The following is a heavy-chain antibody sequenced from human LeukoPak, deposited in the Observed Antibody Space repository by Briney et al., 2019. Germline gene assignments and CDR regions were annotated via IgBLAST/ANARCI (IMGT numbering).Heavy chain of an antibody. D-gene: IGHD6-13*01. CDR1: GFTFSSYG. V-gene: IGHV3-30*03. CDR3: ATPKYSSSWSYFDY. CDR2: ISYDGSNK. Sequence: GGSLRLSCAASGFTFSSYGMHWVRQAPGKGLEWVAVISYDGSNKYNADSVKGRFTISRDNSKNTLYLQMNSLRAEDTAVYYCATPKYSSSWSYFDYWGQGTLVTVSS. J-gene: IGHJ4*02.